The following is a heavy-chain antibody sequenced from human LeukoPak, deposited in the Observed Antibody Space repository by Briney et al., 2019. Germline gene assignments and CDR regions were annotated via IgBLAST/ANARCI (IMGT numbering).Heavy chain of an antibody. D-gene: IGHD1-26*01. Sequence: GGSLRLSCAASGFTFSSNWMTWVRQAPGKGLEWVANIKEDGSEEYYVDSVKGRFTISRDNAKNSVSLQMNSLRADDTAVYYCAKALVGATPPLDYWGQGTLVTVSS. V-gene: IGHV3-7*01. CDR3: AKALVGATPPLDY. J-gene: IGHJ4*02. CDR2: IKEDGSEE. CDR1: GFTFSSNW.